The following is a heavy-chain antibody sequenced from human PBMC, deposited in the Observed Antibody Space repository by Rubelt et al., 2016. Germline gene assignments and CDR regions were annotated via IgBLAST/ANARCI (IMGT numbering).Heavy chain of an antibody. D-gene: IGHD3-3*01. CDR1: GGSISSSSYY. CDR3: ARHNYDFWSGSPTNLDY. Sequence: QLQLQESGPGLVKPSETLSLTCTVSGGSISSSSYYWGWIRQPPGKGLEWIGSIYYSGSTNYNPSLTRRVPISVDTSKNQFSLKLSPVTAADTAVYYCARHNYDFWSGSPTNLDYWGQGTLVTVSS. CDR2: IYYSGST. V-gene: IGHV4-39*01. J-gene: IGHJ4*02.